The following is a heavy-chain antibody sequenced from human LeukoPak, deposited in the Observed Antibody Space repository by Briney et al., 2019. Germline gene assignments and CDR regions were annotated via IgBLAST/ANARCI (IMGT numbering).Heavy chain of an antibody. CDR3: ASWRVGANVFDY. Sequence: SETLSLTCTVSGGSISSSSYYWGWIRQPPGKGLEWIGSIYYSGSTFYNPSLKSRVTISVDTSKNQFSLKLSSVTAADTAVYYCASWRVGANVFDYWGQGTLVTVSS. D-gene: IGHD1-26*01. CDR2: IYYSGST. J-gene: IGHJ4*02. CDR1: GGSISSSSYY. V-gene: IGHV4-39*07.